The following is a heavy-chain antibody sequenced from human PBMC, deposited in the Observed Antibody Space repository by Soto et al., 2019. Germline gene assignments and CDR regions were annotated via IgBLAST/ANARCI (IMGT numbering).Heavy chain of an antibody. D-gene: IGHD3-10*01. CDR2: IYHSGST. V-gene: IGHV4-4*02. CDR1: GASISSSNW. J-gene: IGHJ6*02. CDR3: ASLRGGYYYAMDV. Sequence: PSETLSLTCAVSGASISSSNWWSWVRQPPGKGLEWIGEIYHSGSTNYNPSLKSRVTISVDKSKNQFSLKLSSVTAADTAVYSCASLRGGYYYAMDVWGQGTTVTVSS.